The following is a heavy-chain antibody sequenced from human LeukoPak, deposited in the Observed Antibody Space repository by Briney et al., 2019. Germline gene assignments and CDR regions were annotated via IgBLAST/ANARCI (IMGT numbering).Heavy chain of an antibody. J-gene: IGHJ6*02. Sequence: GGSLRLSCAASGFTFSSYSMNWVRQAPGKGLEWVSSISSSSSYIYYADSVKGRFAISRDNAKNSLYLQMTSLRAEDTAVYYCAIIVVVPAAYYYYGMDVWGQGTTVTVSS. CDR3: AIIVVVPAAYYYYGMDV. CDR1: GFTFSSYS. V-gene: IGHV3-21*01. D-gene: IGHD2-2*01. CDR2: ISSSSSYI.